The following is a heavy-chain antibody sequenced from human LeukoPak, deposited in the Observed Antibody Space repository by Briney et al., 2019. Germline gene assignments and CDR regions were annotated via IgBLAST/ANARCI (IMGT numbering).Heavy chain of an antibody. CDR1: GGSISSGGYY. Sequence: KSSETLSLTCTVSGGSISSGGYYWSWIRQHPGKGLEWIGYIYYSGSTYYNPSLKGRVTISVDTSKNQFSLKLSSVTAADTAVYYCARDLAPYSYGLNYGMDVWGQGTTVTVSS. J-gene: IGHJ6*02. CDR3: ARDLAPYSYGLNYGMDV. CDR2: IYYSGST. D-gene: IGHD5-18*01. V-gene: IGHV4-31*03.